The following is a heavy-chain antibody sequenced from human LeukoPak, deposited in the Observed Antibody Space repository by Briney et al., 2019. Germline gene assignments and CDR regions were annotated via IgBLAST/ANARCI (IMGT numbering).Heavy chain of an antibody. Sequence: SETLSLTCTVSGASFNSDDQYWNWIRRSPGKGLEWIGSIHPSGMLYNNPSLESRVTMSRATSKNQFSLKLSSVAAADTAVYYCARVRVSKWELLPHGHFDYWGQGTLVTVSS. CDR1: GASFNSDDQY. CDR2: IHPSGML. V-gene: IGHV4-30-4*08. J-gene: IGHJ4*02. D-gene: IGHD1-26*01. CDR3: ARVRVSKWELLPHGHFDY.